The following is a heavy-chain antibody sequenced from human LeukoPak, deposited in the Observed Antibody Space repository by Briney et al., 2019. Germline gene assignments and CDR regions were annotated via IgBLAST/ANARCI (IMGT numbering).Heavy chain of an antibody. V-gene: IGHV3-53*01. CDR2: IYSGGST. CDR3: ARDNYYYYGMDV. Sequence: QAGGSLRLSCAASGFTVSSNCMSWVRQAPGKGLEWVSVIYSGGSTYYADSVKGRFTISRDNSKNTLYLQMNSLRAEDTAVYYCARDNYYYYGMDVWGQGTTVTVSS. CDR1: GFTVSSNC. J-gene: IGHJ6*02.